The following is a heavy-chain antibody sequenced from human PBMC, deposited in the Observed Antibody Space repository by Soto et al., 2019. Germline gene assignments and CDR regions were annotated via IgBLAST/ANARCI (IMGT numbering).Heavy chain of an antibody. Sequence: EVQVVESGGKVVKVGESLRLSCVASGLSFSNAYMSWVRRAPGKGLEWVGRIKTKTDGGTTDFAAPVKGRFSISRDDSKDMVYLQMNSLKTEDTAMYYCTTDRPARLSGPRVWGQGTLVTVSS. D-gene: IGHD1-26*01. CDR1: GLSFSNAY. J-gene: IGHJ4*02. V-gene: IGHV3-15*01. CDR3: TTDRPARLSGPRV. CDR2: IKTKTDGGTT.